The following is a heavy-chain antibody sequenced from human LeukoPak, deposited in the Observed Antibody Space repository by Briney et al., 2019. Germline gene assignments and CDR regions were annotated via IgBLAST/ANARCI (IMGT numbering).Heavy chain of an antibody. Sequence: PGRSLRLSCVASGFTFKSYGMHWVRQAPGKGLGWVAIIWYDGSNKYYADFVKGRFTTSRDNSKNTLYLQMNSLRADDTAVYYCARVSGYSGTWYVDYWGQGTLVTVSS. D-gene: IGHD6-13*01. V-gene: IGHV3-33*01. CDR1: GFTFKSYG. CDR3: ARVSGYSGTWYVDY. CDR2: IWYDGSNK. J-gene: IGHJ4*02.